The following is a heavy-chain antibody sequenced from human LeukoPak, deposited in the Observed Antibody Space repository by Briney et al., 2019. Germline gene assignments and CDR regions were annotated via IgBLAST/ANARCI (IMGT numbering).Heavy chain of an antibody. CDR1: GGSISSGGYY. Sequence: RTSETLSLTCTVSGGSISSGGYYWSWIRQHPGKGLEWIGYIYYSGSTYYNPSLKSRVTISVDTSKNQFSLKLSSVTAADTAVYYCARWMEWASYYYYGMDVWGQGTTVTVSS. D-gene: IGHD3-3*01. CDR2: IYYSGST. V-gene: IGHV4-31*03. J-gene: IGHJ6*02. CDR3: ARWMEWASYYYYGMDV.